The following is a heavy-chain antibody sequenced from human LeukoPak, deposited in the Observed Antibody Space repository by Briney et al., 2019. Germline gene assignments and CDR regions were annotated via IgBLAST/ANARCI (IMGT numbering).Heavy chain of an antibody. Sequence: GGSLRLSCAASGFTFSTYSMNWVRQVPGKGLEWVSVIYSDGTISYADSVKGRSTISRDNSENTLYLQMNSLRVEDTAVYYCAREVGGGASGQWGQGTLVTVSS. V-gene: IGHV3-66*01. CDR1: GFTFSTYS. J-gene: IGHJ4*02. D-gene: IGHD3-16*01. CDR3: AREVGGGASGQ. CDR2: IYSDGTI.